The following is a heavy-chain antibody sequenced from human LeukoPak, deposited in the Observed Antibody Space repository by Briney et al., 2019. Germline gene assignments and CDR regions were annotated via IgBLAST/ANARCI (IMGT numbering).Heavy chain of an antibody. Sequence: SETLSLTCTVSGGSISSYYWSWIRQPPGKGLEXXXXXXYNESTNYNPSXXSRVTISVDTSKNQFSLKLSSVTAADTAVYYCARSIAVAGYYYYYGMDVWGQGTTVTVSS. J-gene: IGHJ6*02. V-gene: IGHV4-59*01. CDR2: XXYNEST. CDR1: GGSISSYY. CDR3: ARSIAVAGYYYYYGMDV. D-gene: IGHD6-19*01.